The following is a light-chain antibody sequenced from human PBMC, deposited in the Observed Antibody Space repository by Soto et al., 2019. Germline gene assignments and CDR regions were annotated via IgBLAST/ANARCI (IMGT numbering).Light chain of an antibody. V-gene: IGKV3-15*01. CDR2: DAS. CDR1: QSVRSY. J-gene: IGKJ3*01. Sequence: EIVMTQSPATLSVSPGERATLSCRASQSVRSYYLAWYQQKPGQAPRLLIYDASTRATGIPARFSGSGSGTEFTLTISSLQSEDLAVYFCQQYSDWPLTFGPGTKVDI. CDR3: QQYSDWPLT.